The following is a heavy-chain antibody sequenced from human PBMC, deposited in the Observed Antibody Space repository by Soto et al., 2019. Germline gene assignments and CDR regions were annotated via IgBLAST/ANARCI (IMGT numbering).Heavy chain of an antibody. J-gene: IGHJ4*02. Sequence: ASVKVSCKASGYTFTSYGISWVRQAPGQGLEWMGWISAYNGNTNYAQKLQGRVTMTTDTSTSTAYMELRSLRSDDTAVYYCAREDSSGYKGGCRYWGQGTLVTSPQ. CDR1: GYTFTSYG. CDR3: AREDSSGYKGGCRY. CDR2: ISAYNGNT. D-gene: IGHD3-22*01. V-gene: IGHV1-18*01.